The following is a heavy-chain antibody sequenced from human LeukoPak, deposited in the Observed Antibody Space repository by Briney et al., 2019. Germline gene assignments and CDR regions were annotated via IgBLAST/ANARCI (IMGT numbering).Heavy chain of an antibody. D-gene: IGHD3-22*01. J-gene: IGHJ4*02. CDR2: VHFSGNT. Sequence: PSHTLSLTCTVCGGSSSGYYWTWIRQAPGKALEWIGDVHFSGNTNYNPSLKCRVTISLDTSKNQFFLKLSSVTAADTAVYYCARAPQYYDSSGYLSFDYWGQGTLVTVSS. CDR1: GGSSSGYY. CDR3: ARAPQYYDSSGYLSFDY. V-gene: IGHV4-59*07.